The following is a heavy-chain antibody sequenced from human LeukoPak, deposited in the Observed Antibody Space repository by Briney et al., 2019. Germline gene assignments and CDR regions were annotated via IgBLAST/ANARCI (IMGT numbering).Heavy chain of an antibody. V-gene: IGHV4-59*01. CDR3: ARLRGRGYYMDV. J-gene: IGHJ6*03. Sequence: SETLSLTCTVSGGSISSYYWSWIRQPPGKGLEWIGYIYYSGSTNYNPSLKSRVTISVDTSKNQFSLKLSSVTAADTAVYYCARLRGRGYYMDVWGKGTTVTVPS. CDR2: IYYSGST. D-gene: IGHD3-16*01. CDR1: GGSISSYY.